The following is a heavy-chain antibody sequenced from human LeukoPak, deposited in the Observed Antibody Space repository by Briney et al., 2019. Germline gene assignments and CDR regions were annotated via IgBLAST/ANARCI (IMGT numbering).Heavy chain of an antibody. D-gene: IGHD5-18*01. CDR2: MNPNSGNT. CDR1: GYTFTSYD. CDR3: ARGYYSYGYGRTDY. J-gene: IGHJ4*02. V-gene: IGHV1-8*01. Sequence: GASVKVSCKASGYTFTSYDIDWVRQATGQGPEWMGWMNPNSGNTGYAQKFQGRVTMTRNTSISTAYMELSSLRSEDTAVYYCARGYYSYGYGRTDYWGQGTLVTVSS.